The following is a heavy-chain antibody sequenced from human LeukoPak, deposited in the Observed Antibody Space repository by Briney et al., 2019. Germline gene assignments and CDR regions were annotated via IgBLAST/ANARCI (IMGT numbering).Heavy chain of an antibody. CDR3: AKDAGSIAARRGEADYYYYYMDV. CDR2: IRYDGSNK. J-gene: IGHJ6*03. CDR1: GFTFSSYG. D-gene: IGHD6-6*01. V-gene: IGHV3-30*02. Sequence: HPGGSLRLSCAASGFTFSSYGMHWVRQAPGKGLEWVAFIRYDGSNKYYADSVKGRFTISRDNSKNTLYLQMNSLRAEDTAVYYCAKDAGSIAARRGEADYYYYYMDVWGKGTTVTVSS.